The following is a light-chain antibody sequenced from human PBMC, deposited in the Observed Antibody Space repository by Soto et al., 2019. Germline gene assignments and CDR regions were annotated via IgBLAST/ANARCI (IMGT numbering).Light chain of an antibody. CDR2: GAS. V-gene: IGKV3-15*01. J-gene: IGKJ4*01. Sequence: EIVMTQSPATLSVSPGERATLSCRASQSVSSDLAWYQQKPGQAPRLLIYGASTRATGIPARFSGSGSGTEFTLTISSLQSEDFALYYCQQHHKFPSLTFGGGTKVEIK. CDR1: QSVSSD. CDR3: QQHHKFPSLT.